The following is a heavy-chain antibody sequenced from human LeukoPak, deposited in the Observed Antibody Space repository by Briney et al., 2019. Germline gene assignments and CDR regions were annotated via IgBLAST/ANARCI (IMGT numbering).Heavy chain of an antibody. CDR1: GFTLSTYW. CDR2: INSDGSRT. Sequence: PGGSLRLSCAASGFTLSTYWMHCVRQGPGKGLVWVSCINSDGSRTTYADSVEGRFTISRDNAKNTLYLQMNTLRVEDTAVYYCARGSWSAADTNIDYWGQGTLVTVSS. D-gene: IGHD6-13*01. V-gene: IGHV3-74*01. CDR3: ARGSWSAADTNIDY. J-gene: IGHJ4*02.